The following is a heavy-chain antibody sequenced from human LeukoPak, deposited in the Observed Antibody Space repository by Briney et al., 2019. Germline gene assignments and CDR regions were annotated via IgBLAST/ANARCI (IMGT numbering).Heavy chain of an antibody. D-gene: IGHD6-19*01. CDR3: ARDLYSSGWGYFDY. CDR1: GYSIGSGYY. J-gene: IGHJ4*02. CDR2: IY. V-gene: IGHV4-38-2*02. Sequence: SETLSLTCTISGYSIGSGYYWGWIRQPPGKGLEWIGSIYYNPSLKSRVTISLDTSENQFSLKLSSVTAADTAVYYCARDLYSSGWGYFDYWGQGTLVTVSS.